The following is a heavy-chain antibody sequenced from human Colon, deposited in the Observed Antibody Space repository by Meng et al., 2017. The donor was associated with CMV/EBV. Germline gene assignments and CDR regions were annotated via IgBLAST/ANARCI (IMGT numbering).Heavy chain of an antibody. D-gene: IGHD2-2*01. CDR3: ARVLDQLLWYPMDV. CDR1: GFTFSPYD. V-gene: IGHV3-21*01. CDR2: ISSGGSYI. Sequence: GESLKISCIASGFTFSPYDMNWVRQAPGKGLEWVSSISSGGSYIYYADSMKGRFTISRDNAKNSLYLQMNSLRAEDTAIYYCARVLDQLLWYPMDVWGQGTTVTVSS. J-gene: IGHJ6*02.